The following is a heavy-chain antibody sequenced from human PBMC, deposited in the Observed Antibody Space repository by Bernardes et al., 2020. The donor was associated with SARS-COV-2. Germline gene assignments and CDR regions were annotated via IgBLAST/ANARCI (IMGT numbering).Heavy chain of an antibody. CDR2: LYYTGST. Sequence: SETLSLTCTVSGVSISSYYWSWFRQPPGKVLEWIGYLYYTGSTNYNPSLQSRVTISVDTSKNQFSLKLSSVTAADTAVYYCARGFDYWGQGILVTVSS. J-gene: IGHJ4*02. CDR3: ARGFDY. V-gene: IGHV4-59*01. CDR1: GVSISSYY.